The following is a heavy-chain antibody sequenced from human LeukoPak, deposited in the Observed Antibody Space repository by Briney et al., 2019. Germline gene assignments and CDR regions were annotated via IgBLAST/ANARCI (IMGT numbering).Heavy chain of an antibody. CDR2: IRYDGSNK. J-gene: IGHJ1*01. D-gene: IGHD2-2*01. CDR3: AKAYCSSTRCSSDLYFQH. Sequence: GGSLRLSCAASGFTFSSYAMSWVRQAPGKGLEWVAFIRYDGSNKYYADSVKGRLTISRDNSKNTLYLQMNSLRAEDTAVYYCAKAYCSSTRCSSDLYFQHWGQGTLVTVSS. CDR1: GFTFSSYA. V-gene: IGHV3-30*02.